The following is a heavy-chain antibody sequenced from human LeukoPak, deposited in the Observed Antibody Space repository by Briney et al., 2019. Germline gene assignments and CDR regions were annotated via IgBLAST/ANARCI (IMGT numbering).Heavy chain of an antibody. V-gene: IGHV4-59*01. D-gene: IGHD1-26*01. CDR3: ARGRSNYYGMDV. CDR1: GGSISGYY. CDR2: IHYSGST. J-gene: IGHJ6*02. Sequence: SETLSLTCTVSGGSISGYYWSWIRQSPGRGLEWMGYIHYSGSTDYNPSLKSRVTMSVDTSKNQCSLKLSSVTAADAAVYYCARGRSNYYGMDVWGQGTTVTVSS.